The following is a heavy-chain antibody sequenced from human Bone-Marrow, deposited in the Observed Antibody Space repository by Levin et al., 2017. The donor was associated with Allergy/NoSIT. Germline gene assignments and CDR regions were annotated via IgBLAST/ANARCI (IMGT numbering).Heavy chain of an antibody. J-gene: IGHJ5*02. Sequence: SETLSLTCTVSGGSIGSINSFWWAWIRQPGGKGLEWIGHISTSGSTRYNPSLKSRVTISVDNLKSQFSLTLNSVTAADTGLYFCARFWYISDWYPNWFDPWGQGTLVTVSS. CDR2: ISTSGST. CDR1: GGSIGSINSFW. D-gene: IGHD6-19*01. V-gene: IGHV4-4*07. CDR3: ARFWYISDWYPNWFDP.